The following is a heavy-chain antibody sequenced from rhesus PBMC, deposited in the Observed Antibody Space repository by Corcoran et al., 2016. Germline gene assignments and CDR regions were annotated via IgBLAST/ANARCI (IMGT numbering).Heavy chain of an antibody. Sequence: QVQLQELGPGLVKPSETLSLTCAVSGYSISGYYWSWIRQAPGKGLQWIGYITYSGSTSDTPSLKSRVTISRDTSKNQFSLKLSSVTDADTAVYYCARGGWGDYYGLDSWGQGVVVTVSS. V-gene: IGHV4-122*02. J-gene: IGHJ6*01. CDR3: ARGGWGDYYGLDS. CDR2: ITYSGST. D-gene: IGHD3-34*01. CDR1: GYSISGYY.